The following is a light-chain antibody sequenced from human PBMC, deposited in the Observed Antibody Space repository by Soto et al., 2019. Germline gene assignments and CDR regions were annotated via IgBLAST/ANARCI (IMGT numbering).Light chain of an antibody. CDR2: EVS. CDR1: SSDIGGYNY. V-gene: IGLV2-14*01. Sequence: QSVLTQPASVSGSPGQSITISCTGTSSDIGGYNYVSWYQQYPGKAPKLMIYEVSNRPSGVSNRFSGPKSGNTASLTISGLQAEDEADYYCTSYTTTSTWVFGGGTKVTVL. J-gene: IGLJ3*02. CDR3: TSYTTTSTWV.